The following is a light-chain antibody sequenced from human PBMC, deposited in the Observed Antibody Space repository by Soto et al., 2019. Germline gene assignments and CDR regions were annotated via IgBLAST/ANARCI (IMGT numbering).Light chain of an antibody. Sequence: ESVLTQSPGTLSLSPGERATPALMASQSVSSIYLAWYQQKPGPAPRLLLYGASSRATGIPDRFSGSGSGTDFTLTISRLEPEDFAVFYCQHYGGSPITFGQGTRLEIK. V-gene: IGKV3-20*01. CDR2: GAS. CDR1: QSVSSIY. CDR3: QHYGGSPIT. J-gene: IGKJ5*01.